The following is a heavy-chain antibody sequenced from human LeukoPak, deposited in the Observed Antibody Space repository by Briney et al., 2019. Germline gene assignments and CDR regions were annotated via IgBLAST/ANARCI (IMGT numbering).Heavy chain of an antibody. Sequence: PGGSLRLSCAASGFTLSTYAMHWVRQAPGKGLEWVALISYDGSNKYYADSVKGRFTISRDSSKNTLYLQMNSLRAEDTAVYYCARAVCLGSGGTCYEIDYWGQGTLVTVSS. J-gene: IGHJ4*02. D-gene: IGHD2-15*01. V-gene: IGHV3-30-3*01. CDR2: ISYDGSNK. CDR1: GFTLSTYA. CDR3: ARAVCLGSGGTCYEIDY.